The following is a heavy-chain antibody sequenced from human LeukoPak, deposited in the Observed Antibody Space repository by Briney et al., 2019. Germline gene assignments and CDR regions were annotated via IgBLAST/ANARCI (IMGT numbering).Heavy chain of an antibody. CDR3: ASSPIGGKRDKGAFDI. J-gene: IGHJ3*02. D-gene: IGHD4-23*01. CDR2: IYHSGST. Sequence: SETLSLTCAVSGGSISSGGYSWSWIRQPPGKGLEWIGYIYHSGSTYYNPSLKSRVTISVDRSKNQFSLKLSSVTAADTAVYYCASSPIGGKRDKGAFDIWGQGTMVTVSS. V-gene: IGHV4-30-2*01. CDR1: GGSISSGGYS.